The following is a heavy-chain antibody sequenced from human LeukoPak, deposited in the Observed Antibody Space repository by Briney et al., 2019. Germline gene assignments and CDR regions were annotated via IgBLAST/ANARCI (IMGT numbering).Heavy chain of an antibody. J-gene: IGHJ4*02. CDR1: GFTFDDYA. CDR2: ISSNGGST. CDR3: ARGVYQLLDY. V-gene: IGHV3-64*01. Sequence: GGSLRLSCAASGFTFDDYAMHWVRQAPGKGLEYVSAISSNGGSTYYANSVKGRFTISRDNSRNTLYLQMGSLRAEDMAVYYCARGVYQLLDYWGQGTLVTVSS. D-gene: IGHD2-2*01.